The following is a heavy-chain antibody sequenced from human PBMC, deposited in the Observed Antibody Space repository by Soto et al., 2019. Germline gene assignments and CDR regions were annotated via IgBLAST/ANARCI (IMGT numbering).Heavy chain of an antibody. D-gene: IGHD3-22*01. V-gene: IGHV3-74*01. CDR3: ARDYDSSGYPRYYFDY. Sequence: GGSLRLSCAASGFTFSNYWMHWVRQAPGKGLVWVSRINSAGSSTNYADSVKGRFTISRDNSKNTLYLQMNSLRAEDTAVYYCARDYDSSGYPRYYFDYWGQGTLVTVSS. J-gene: IGHJ4*02. CDR1: GFTFSNYW. CDR2: INSAGSST.